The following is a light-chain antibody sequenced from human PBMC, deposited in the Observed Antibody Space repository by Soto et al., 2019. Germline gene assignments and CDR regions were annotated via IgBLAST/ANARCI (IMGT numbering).Light chain of an antibody. CDR2: GAS. Sequence: EIVLTQSPGTLSLSPGERATLSCRASQNINSRYLAWYQQKPGQAPRLLIYGASSRATGIPDRFSGSGSGTVFTLTISRLEPEDFAVYYCQQFGSSPGFTFGPGTKVVIK. CDR3: QQFGSSPGFT. V-gene: IGKV3-20*01. CDR1: QNINSRY. J-gene: IGKJ3*01.